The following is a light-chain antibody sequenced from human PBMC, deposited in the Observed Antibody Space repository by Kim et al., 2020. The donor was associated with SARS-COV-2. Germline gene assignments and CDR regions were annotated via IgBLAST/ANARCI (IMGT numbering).Light chain of an antibody. CDR2: DAS. CDR3: QQRSNWPT. J-gene: IGKJ4*01. Sequence: LSLSPGERATLSCRASQSVSSYLAWYQQKPGQAPRLLIYDASNRATGIPARFSGSGSGTDFTLTISSLEPEDFAVYYCQQRSNWPTFGGGTKLGD. CDR1: QSVSSY. V-gene: IGKV3-11*01.